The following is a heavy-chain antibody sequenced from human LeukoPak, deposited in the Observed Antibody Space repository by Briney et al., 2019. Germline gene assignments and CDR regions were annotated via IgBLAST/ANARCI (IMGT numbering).Heavy chain of an antibody. Sequence: SGTLSLTCTVSGGSISSYYWSWIRQPPGKGLEWIGYIYYSGSTNYNPSLKSRVTISVDTSKNQFSLKLSSVTAADTAVYYCASHREREFWSGYNPYGMDVWGQGTTVTVSS. CDR1: GGSISSYY. J-gene: IGHJ6*02. CDR2: IYYSGST. CDR3: ASHREREFWSGYNPYGMDV. V-gene: IGHV4-59*08. D-gene: IGHD3-3*01.